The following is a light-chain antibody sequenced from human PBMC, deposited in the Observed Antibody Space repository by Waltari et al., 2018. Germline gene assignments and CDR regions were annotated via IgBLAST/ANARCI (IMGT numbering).Light chain of an antibody. V-gene: IGLV3-19*01. CDR2: DKD. CDR1: SLRNYY. Sequence: SSELTQDPAVSVAMGQTVRITCQGGSLRNYYASWYQQRPGQAPILVIYDKDNRPSGVPDRFSGSSSHNTASLTITGAQAEDEASYYCHSRDASGVGGSFGGGTKLTVL. J-gene: IGLJ2*01. CDR3: HSRDASGVGGS.